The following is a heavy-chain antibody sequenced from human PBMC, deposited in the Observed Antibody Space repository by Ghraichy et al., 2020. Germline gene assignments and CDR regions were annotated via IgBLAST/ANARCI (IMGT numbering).Heavy chain of an antibody. CDR2: IIPIFNIS. D-gene: IGHD3/OR15-3a*01. CDR3: ARDRRQGGFDFSYYYYGMDV. CDR1: GGTFSNYA. Sequence: SVKVSYKASGGTFSNYAISWVRQAPGQGLEWMGGIIPIFNISNYAQKFQGRVTITADKSTTTAYMDLSSLRSEDTAVYYCARDRRQGGFDFSYYYYGMDVWGQGTTVTVSS. V-gene: IGHV1-69*10. J-gene: IGHJ6*02.